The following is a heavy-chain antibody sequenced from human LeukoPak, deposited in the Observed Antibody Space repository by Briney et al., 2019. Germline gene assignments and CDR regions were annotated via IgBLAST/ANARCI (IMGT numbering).Heavy chain of an antibody. V-gene: IGHV4-34*01. CDR2: INHSGST. CDR3: ARDKGPSPAYWYFDL. CDR1: GGSFSGYY. Sequence: PSETLSLTCAVYGGSFSGYYWSWIRQPPGEGLEWIGEINHSGSTNYNPSLKSRVTISVDTSKNQFSLKLSSVTAADTAVYYCARDKGPSPAYWYFDLWGRGTLVTVSS. J-gene: IGHJ2*01. D-gene: IGHD2-2*01.